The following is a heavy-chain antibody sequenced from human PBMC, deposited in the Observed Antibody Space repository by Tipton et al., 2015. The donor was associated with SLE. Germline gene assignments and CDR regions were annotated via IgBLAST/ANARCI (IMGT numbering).Heavy chain of an antibody. CDR1: GGSISNYY. J-gene: IGHJ4*02. D-gene: IGHD3-10*01. V-gene: IGHV4-59*01. Sequence: PGLVKPSETLSLTCTVSGGSISNYYWSWIRQPPGKGLEWIGYIYYSGSTNYNPSLKSRVTISVDTSKNQFSLKLSSVTAADTAVYYCASGLRWSGVDQGVIPPFDSWGQGTLVTVSS. CDR3: ASGLRWSGVDQGVIPPFDS. CDR2: IYYSGST.